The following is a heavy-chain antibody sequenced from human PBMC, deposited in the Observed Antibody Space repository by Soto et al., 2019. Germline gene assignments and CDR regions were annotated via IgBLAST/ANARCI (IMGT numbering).Heavy chain of an antibody. Sequence: EVQLLESGGGLVQPGGSLRLSCAASGFTFNYYAMTWVRQAPGKGLEWVSTISGSGTGTYYADSAKGRFTISRDSSKNTVYLQMNSLRAEDTAVYFCARCSGGDCYSEYWGQGTLVTVSS. CDR3: ARCSGGDCYSEY. D-gene: IGHD2-21*02. CDR2: ISGSGTGT. V-gene: IGHV3-23*01. J-gene: IGHJ4*02. CDR1: GFTFNYYA.